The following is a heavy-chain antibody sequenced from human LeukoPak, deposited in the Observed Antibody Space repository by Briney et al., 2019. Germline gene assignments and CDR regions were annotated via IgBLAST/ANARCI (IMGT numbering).Heavy chain of an antibody. CDR2: ITSTGTYT. V-gene: IGHV3-21*01. D-gene: IGHD6-13*01. Sequence: PGGSLRLSCAASGFTFSSYNMNWVRQAPGKGLEWVSSITSTGTYTFYADSVKGRFTISRDNSKNGLYLQMNSLRPEDTAIYYCAREGYTSSWLYYYYYMDVWGKGTTVTVSS. CDR1: GFTFSSYN. J-gene: IGHJ6*03. CDR3: AREGYTSSWLYYYYYMDV.